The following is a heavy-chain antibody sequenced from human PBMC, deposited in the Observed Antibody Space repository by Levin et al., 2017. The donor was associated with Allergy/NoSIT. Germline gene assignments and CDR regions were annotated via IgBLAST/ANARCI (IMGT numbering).Heavy chain of an antibody. CDR1: RFTLHSYA. J-gene: IGHJ4*02. CDR3: ARETRAVATGLSLGFDY. CDR2: ITYDGSNR. Sequence: GGSLRLSCAGSRFTLHSYAMHWVRQAPGKGLEWVAVITYDGSNRYYADSVKGRFTISRDNSKNMLYLEMNSLRVEDTALYYCARETRAVATGLSLGFDYWGQGTMVTVSS. D-gene: IGHD2-21*02. V-gene: IGHV3-30-3*01.